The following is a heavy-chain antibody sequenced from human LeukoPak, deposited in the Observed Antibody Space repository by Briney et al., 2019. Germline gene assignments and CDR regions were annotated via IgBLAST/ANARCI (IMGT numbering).Heavy chain of an antibody. D-gene: IGHD5-24*01. CDR2: ISDDGSNK. V-gene: IGHV3-30-3*01. CDR1: GFTFSSYA. J-gene: IGHJ4*02. Sequence: PGGSLRLSCAASGFTFSSYAMHWVRQAPGKGLEWVAVISDDGSNKYYADSVKGRFTISRDNSKNTLYLQMNSLRAEDTAVYYCARLEMASNYWGQATLVTVSS. CDR3: ARLEMASNY.